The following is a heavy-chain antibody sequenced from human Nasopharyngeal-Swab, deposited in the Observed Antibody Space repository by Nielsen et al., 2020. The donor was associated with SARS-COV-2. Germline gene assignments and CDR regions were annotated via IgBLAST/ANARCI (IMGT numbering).Heavy chain of an antibody. CDR2: ISAYNGST. D-gene: IGHD3-10*01. CDR1: GYTFTSYG. V-gene: IGHV1-18*01. Sequence: ASVKVSCKASGYTFTSYGISWVRQAPGQGLEWMGWISAYNGSTNYAQKLQGRVTMTTDSSTSTAYMELRSLRSDDTAVYYCARVNYYGSGAGYWGQGTLVTVSS. J-gene: IGHJ4*02. CDR3: ARVNYYGSGAGY.